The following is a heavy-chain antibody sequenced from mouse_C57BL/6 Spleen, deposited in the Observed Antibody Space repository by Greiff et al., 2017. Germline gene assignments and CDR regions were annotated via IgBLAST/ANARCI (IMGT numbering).Heavy chain of an antibody. CDR1: GYTFTSYW. CDR2: IHPNSGST. Sequence: VQLQQPGAELVKPGASVKLSCKASGYTFTSYWMHWVKQRPGQGLEWIGMIHPNSGSTNYNEKFKSKATLTVDKSSSTAYMQRSSLTSEDTAVYDSARGGNWDWYFDVWGTGTTVTVSS. D-gene: IGHD4-1*01. V-gene: IGHV1-64*01. CDR3: ARGGNWDWYFDV. J-gene: IGHJ1*03.